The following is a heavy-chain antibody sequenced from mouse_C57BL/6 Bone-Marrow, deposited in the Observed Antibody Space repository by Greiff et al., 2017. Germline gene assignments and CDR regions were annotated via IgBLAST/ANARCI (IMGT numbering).Heavy chain of an antibody. CDR3: ARKRTLEGCTWFAY. CDR2: INPNYGTT. J-gene: IGHJ3*01. CDR1: GYSFTDYY. V-gene: IGHV1-39*01. Sequence: EVQLQESGPELVKPGASVKISCKASGYSFTDYYMNWVKQSNGKSLEWIGVINPNYGTTSYNQKFKGKATLTVDKSSSTAYMQLNILTSETSAVYYCARKRTLEGCTWFAYWGQGTLVTVSA.